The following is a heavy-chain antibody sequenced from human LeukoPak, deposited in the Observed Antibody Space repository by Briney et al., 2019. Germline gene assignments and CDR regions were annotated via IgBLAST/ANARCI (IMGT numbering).Heavy chain of an antibody. CDR3: ASRPADTTWYGVFDY. Sequence: IPSETLSLTCSVSGGSINSHYWSWIRQPPGKRLEWIGYIFNTGNTNYNPSLASRVTMSVDTSRAQFSLRLSPVTAADTAIYYCASRPADTTWYGVFDYWSQGTLVTVSS. CDR1: GGSINSHY. D-gene: IGHD3-10*01. J-gene: IGHJ4*02. CDR2: IFNTGNT. V-gene: IGHV4-59*11.